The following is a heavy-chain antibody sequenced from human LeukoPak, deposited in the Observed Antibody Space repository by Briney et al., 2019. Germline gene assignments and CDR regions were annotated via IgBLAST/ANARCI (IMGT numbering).Heavy chain of an antibody. D-gene: IGHD6-19*01. CDR2: IYYSGTT. CDR3: ARETVVAGTENFDY. J-gene: IGHJ4*02. V-gene: IGHV4-59*01. CDR1: RGSITNYY. Sequence: SETLSLTCTVSRGSITNYYWSWIRQPPGKGLEWIGYIYYSGTTNYNPSLRSRVTISVDTSKNQFSLNLSSVTAADTAVYYCARETVVAGTENFDYWGQGILVTVSS.